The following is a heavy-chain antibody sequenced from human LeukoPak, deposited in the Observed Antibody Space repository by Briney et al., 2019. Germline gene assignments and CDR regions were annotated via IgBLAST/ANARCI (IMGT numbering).Heavy chain of an antibody. CDR1: GFTFSSYA. Sequence: GGSLRLSCAASGFTFSSYAMHWVRQAPGKGLERVAVISYDGSNKYYADSVKGRFTISRDNSKNTLYLQMNSLRAEDTAVYYCARERGSSGWYYFDYWGQGTLVTVSS. CDR2: ISYDGSNK. J-gene: IGHJ4*02. CDR3: ARERGSSGWYYFDY. V-gene: IGHV3-30*04. D-gene: IGHD6-19*01.